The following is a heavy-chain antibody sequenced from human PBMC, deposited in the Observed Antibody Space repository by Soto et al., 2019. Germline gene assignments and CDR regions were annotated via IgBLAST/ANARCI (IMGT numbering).Heavy chain of an antibody. CDR1: GGSFSGHF. CDR3: VRRVKDSSGYYHFDY. J-gene: IGHJ4*02. CDR2: INHSGST. D-gene: IGHD3-22*01. V-gene: IGHV4-34*01. Sequence: SETLSLTCAVYGGSFSGHFWNWIRQPPGKGLEWIGEINHSGSTNYNPSLKSRVTISVDTSKNQFSLKLSSVTAADMAVYYCVRRVKDSSGYYHFDYWGQGALVTVSS.